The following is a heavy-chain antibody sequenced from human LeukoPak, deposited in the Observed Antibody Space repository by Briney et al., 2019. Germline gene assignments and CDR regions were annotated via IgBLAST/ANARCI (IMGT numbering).Heavy chain of an antibody. CDR1: GGSISSSSYY. D-gene: IGHD3-10*01. Sequence: SETLSLTCTVSGGSISSSSYYWGWIRQPPGKGLEWIGEINHSGSTNYNPSLKSRVTISVDTSKNQFSLKLSSATAADTAVYYCARFGLGFGELSFSGGYLRSYYYMDVWGKGTTVTVSS. CDR2: INHSGST. CDR3: ARFGLGFGELSFSGGYLRSYYYMDV. J-gene: IGHJ6*03. V-gene: IGHV4-39*07.